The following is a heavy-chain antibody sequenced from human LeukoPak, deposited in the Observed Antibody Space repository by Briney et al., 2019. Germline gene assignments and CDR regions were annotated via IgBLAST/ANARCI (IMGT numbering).Heavy chain of an antibody. J-gene: IGHJ6*03. CDR2: IYPHASDI. CDR3: VRGADSYYYMDV. CDR1: GYIFTSYW. D-gene: IGHD3-16*01. Sequence: PGESLKISCXGSGYIFTSYWVAWVREMPGKGLECMGIIYPHASDIRYNPSFEGQDTISADKSINTAYLQWSSLKASDTAMYYCVRGADSYYYMDVWGKGTTVTVSS. V-gene: IGHV5-51*01.